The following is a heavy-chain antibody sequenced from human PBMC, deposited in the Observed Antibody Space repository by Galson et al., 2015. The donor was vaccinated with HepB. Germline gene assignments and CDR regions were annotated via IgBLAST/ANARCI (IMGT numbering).Heavy chain of an antibody. D-gene: IGHD3-9*01. Sequence: SETLSLTCAVYNGSFSGYYWSWIRQPPGMGLAWIGEINPGGSSNYNPSLKSRVTLSIDTSKNQFFLELSSVTAADTALYFCARIFTGYAFAYSSKRGNWIDLWGQGTLVTVSS. CDR3: ARIFTGYAFAYSSKRGNWIDL. CDR1: NGSFSGYY. V-gene: IGHV4-34*01. J-gene: IGHJ5*02. CDR2: INPGGSS.